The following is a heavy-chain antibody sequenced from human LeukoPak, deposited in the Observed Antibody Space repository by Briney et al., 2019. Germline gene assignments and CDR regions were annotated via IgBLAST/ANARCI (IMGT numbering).Heavy chain of an antibody. J-gene: IGHJ4*02. V-gene: IGHV4-39*07. CDR3: AMNFYASSGYYLDDFYFDF. D-gene: IGHD3-22*01. CDR1: GGSIISDTYY. CDR2: IYYSGST. Sequence: SETLSLTCTVSGGSIISDTYYWGRIRPPQGKGLEWLGCIYYSGSTYYTPSLRGPVSVAVATSTYSLCLKLLSFTAPAAALYYCAMNFYASSGYYLDDFYFDFWGQGTLVNVSS.